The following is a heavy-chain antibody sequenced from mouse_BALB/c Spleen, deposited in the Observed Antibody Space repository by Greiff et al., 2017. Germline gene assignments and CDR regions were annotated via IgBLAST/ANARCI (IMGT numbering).Heavy chain of an antibody. CDR2: INPSTGYT. J-gene: IGHJ4*01. CDR3: ARRYGPYYYAMDY. D-gene: IGHD1-2*01. V-gene: IGHV1-7*01. CDR1: GYTFTSYW. Sequence: QVQLKESGAELAKPGASVKMSCKASGYTFTSYWMHWVKQRPGQGLEWIGYINPSTGYTEYNQKFKDKATLTADKSSSTAYMQLSSLTSEDSAVYYCARRYGPYYYAMDYWGQGTSVTVSS.